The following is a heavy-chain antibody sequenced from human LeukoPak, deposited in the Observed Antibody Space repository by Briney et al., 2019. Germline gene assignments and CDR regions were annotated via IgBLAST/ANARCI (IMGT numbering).Heavy chain of an antibody. Sequence: ASVKVSCKPSGYTFTSYGISWVRQAPGQGLEWMGWISAYIGNTNYAQKLQGRVTMTTDTSTSTAYMELRSLRSDDTAVYYCARDIVVVPAATFSSGWYSYYYGMDVWGQGTTVTVSS. J-gene: IGHJ6*02. CDR3: ARDIVVVPAATFSSGWYSYYYGMDV. V-gene: IGHV1-18*01. D-gene: IGHD2-2*01. CDR2: ISAYIGNT. CDR1: GYTFTSYG.